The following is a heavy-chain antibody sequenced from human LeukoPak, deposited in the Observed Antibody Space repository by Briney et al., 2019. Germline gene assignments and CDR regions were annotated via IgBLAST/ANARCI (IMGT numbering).Heavy chain of an antibody. V-gene: IGHV4-59*01. CDR3: ATQTGYYNPFDN. Sequence: SETLSLTCTVSGGSISSYYWSWIRQPPGKGLEWIGYINYSGSTNYNPSLKSRVTISVDTSKNQFSLKLSSVTAADTAVYYCATQTGYYNPFDNRGQGTLVTVSS. CDR1: GGSISSYY. D-gene: IGHD3-9*01. J-gene: IGHJ4*02. CDR2: INYSGST.